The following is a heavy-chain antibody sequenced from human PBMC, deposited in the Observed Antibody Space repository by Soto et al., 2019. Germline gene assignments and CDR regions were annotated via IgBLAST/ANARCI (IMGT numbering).Heavy chain of an antibody. CDR2: IIPIFGTA. CDR3: ARDGPPMVRGVSNWFDP. CDR1: GGTFSSYA. J-gene: IGHJ5*02. V-gene: IGHV1-69*12. D-gene: IGHD3-10*01. Sequence: QVQLVQSGAEVKKPGSSVKVSCKASGGTFSSYAISWVRQAPGQGLEWMGGIIPIFGTANYAQKFQGRVTITADESTSXXYMELSSLRSEDTAVYYCARDGPPMVRGVSNWFDPWGQGTLVTVSS.